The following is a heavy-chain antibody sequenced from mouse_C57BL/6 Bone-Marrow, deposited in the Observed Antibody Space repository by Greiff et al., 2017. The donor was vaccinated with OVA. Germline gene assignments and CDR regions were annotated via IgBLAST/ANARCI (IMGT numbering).Heavy chain of an antibody. Sequence: EVKLVESGGDLVKPGGSLKLSCAASGFTFSSYGMSWVRQTPDKRLEWVATISSGGSYTYYPDSVKGRFTISRDNAKNTLYLQMSSLKSEDTAMYYCAIRGLLPLYAMDYWGQGTSVTVSS. CDR3: AIRGLLPLYAMDY. J-gene: IGHJ4*01. CDR1: GFTFSSYG. D-gene: IGHD2-3*01. CDR2: ISSGGSYT. V-gene: IGHV5-6*02.